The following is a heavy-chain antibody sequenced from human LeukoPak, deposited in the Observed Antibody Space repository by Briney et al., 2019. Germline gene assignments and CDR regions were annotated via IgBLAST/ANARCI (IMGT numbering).Heavy chain of an antibody. CDR1: GYTFTSYA. CDR2: INAGNGNT. Sequence: GGSLRLSCAASGYTFTSYAMHWVRQAPGQRLEWMGWINAGNGNTKYSQKFQGRVTITRDTSASTAYMELSSLRSEDTAVYYCAREGVMFRIVGRRTTFDYWGQGTLVTVSS. CDR3: AREGVMFRIVGRRTTFDY. D-gene: IGHD1-26*01. V-gene: IGHV1-3*01. J-gene: IGHJ4*02.